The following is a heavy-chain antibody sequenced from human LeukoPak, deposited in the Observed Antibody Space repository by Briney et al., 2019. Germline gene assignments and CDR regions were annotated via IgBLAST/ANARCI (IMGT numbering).Heavy chain of an antibody. CDR2: ISWNSGSI. Sequence: GGSLRLSCAASGFTFDDYAMHWVRQAPGKGLEWVSGISWNSGSIGYADSVKGRFTISRDNAKNSLYLQINSLRAEDTALYYCAKDKGDGSSSYYYYYGMDVWGQGTTVTVSS. CDR1: GFTFDDYA. D-gene: IGHD6-13*01. J-gene: IGHJ6*02. V-gene: IGHV3-9*01. CDR3: AKDKGDGSSSYYYYYGMDV.